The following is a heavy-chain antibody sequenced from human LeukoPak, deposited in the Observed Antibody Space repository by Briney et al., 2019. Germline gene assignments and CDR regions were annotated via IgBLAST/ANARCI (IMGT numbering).Heavy chain of an antibody. CDR3: ARLRPYHYGYMDV. Sequence: PSETLSLTCTVPGGSISGNSYYWGWIRQPPGKGLDWIGSIYYSGSTYYNPSLKSRVTISVDTSKSQFSLRLNSVTAADTAVYYCARLRPYHYGYMDVWGKGTTVT. V-gene: IGHV4-39*01. D-gene: IGHD3-10*01. CDR1: GGSISGNSYY. CDR2: IYYSGST. J-gene: IGHJ6*03.